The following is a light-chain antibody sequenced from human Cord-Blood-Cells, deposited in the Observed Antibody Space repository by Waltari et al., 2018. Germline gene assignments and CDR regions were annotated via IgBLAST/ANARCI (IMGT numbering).Light chain of an antibody. Sequence: EIGMTQSPATLSWSPGERATLPCRASQSVSSNLAWYQQKPGQAPRLLIYGASTRATGIPARFSGSGSGTEFTLTISSLQSEDFAVYYCQQYNNWPPWTFGQGTKVEIK. CDR3: QQYNNWPPWT. CDR1: QSVSSN. J-gene: IGKJ1*01. CDR2: GAS. V-gene: IGKV3-15*01.